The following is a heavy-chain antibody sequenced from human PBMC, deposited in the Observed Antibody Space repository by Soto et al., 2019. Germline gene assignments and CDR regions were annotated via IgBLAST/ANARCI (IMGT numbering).Heavy chain of an antibody. J-gene: IGHJ4*02. CDR3: ARSISVAMDF. V-gene: IGHV4-39*01. CDR1: GCYISSSSYH. D-gene: IGHD6-19*01. CDR2: IYYSGTT. Sequence: SETLSLTSTVSGCYISSSSYHWGWIRQPPGKGLEWIGSIYYSGTTYYNPSLKSRVTISVDTSKNQFSLKLSSVTAADTAVYYCARSISVAMDFWGQGSLVTVSS.